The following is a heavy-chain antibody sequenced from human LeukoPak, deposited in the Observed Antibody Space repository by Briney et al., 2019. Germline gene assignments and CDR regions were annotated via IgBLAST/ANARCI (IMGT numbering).Heavy chain of an antibody. J-gene: IGHJ4*02. CDR2: INPNSGAT. Sequence: ASVKVSCKASGYTFTGYFMHWVRQAPGQGLEWMGWINPNSGATNYAQNFQGRVTMPRDTSISTAYMELSRLRSDDTAVYYCARVNNYYDSRGYLYYFDYWGQGTLVTVSS. CDR1: GYTFTGYF. V-gene: IGHV1-2*02. CDR3: ARVNNYYDSRGYLYYFDY. D-gene: IGHD3-22*01.